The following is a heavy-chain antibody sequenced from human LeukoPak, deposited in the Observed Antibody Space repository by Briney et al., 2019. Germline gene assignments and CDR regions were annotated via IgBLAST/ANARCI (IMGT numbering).Heavy chain of an antibody. CDR3: ARSSDWSGAFDI. CDR2: ISSSSSYI. V-gene: IGHV3-21*01. Sequence: TGGSLRLSCAASGFTFSSYSMNWVRQAPGKGLEWVSSISSSSSYIYYADSVKGRFTISRDDAKNSLYLQMNGLRAEDTAVYYCARSSDWSGAFDIWGQGTMVTVSS. D-gene: IGHD3/OR15-3a*01. J-gene: IGHJ3*02. CDR1: GFTFSSYS.